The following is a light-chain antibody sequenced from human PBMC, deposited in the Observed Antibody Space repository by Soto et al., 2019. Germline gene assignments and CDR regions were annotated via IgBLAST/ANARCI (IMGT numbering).Light chain of an antibody. Sequence: QSALTQPASVSGSPGQSITISCTGTSSDVGSHNFVSWYQQRPGKAPKLMIFEVTKRPSGVSSRFSASKSGYTASLTISGVQAEDEADYYCCSYAGTTTWVFGGGTKVTVL. J-gene: IGLJ3*02. CDR2: EVT. CDR3: CSYAGTTTWV. V-gene: IGLV2-23*02. CDR1: SSDVGSHNF.